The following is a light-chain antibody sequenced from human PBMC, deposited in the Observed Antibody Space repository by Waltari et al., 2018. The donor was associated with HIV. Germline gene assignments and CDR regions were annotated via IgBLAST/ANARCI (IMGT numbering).Light chain of an antibody. J-gene: IGLJ3*02. Sequence: QSVLTQPPSVSGAPGQRVTISCTGSRSNIGAGYAVHWYQQLPGTAPKLVIYDNFNRTAGVPDRFAGSKSGTSASLAITGLQAEDEADYYCQSYDSGRRVFGGGTKLAVL. CDR3: QSYDSGRRV. CDR1: RSNIGAGYA. CDR2: DNF. V-gene: IGLV1-40*01.